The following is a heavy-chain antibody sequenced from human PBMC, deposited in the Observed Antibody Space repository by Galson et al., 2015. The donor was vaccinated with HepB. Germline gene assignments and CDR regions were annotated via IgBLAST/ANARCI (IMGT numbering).Heavy chain of an antibody. V-gene: IGHV3-74*01. D-gene: IGHD3-16*01. Sequence: SLRLSCAASGFTFSSYWMHWVRQAPGKGLVWVSRINSDGSSTSYADSVKGRFTISRDNAKNTLYLQMNSLRAEDTAVYYCARESLPYDYIWGSDGKNWFDPWGQGTLVTVSS. CDR3: ARESLPYDYIWGSDGKNWFDP. J-gene: IGHJ5*02. CDR2: INSDGSST. CDR1: GFTFSSYW.